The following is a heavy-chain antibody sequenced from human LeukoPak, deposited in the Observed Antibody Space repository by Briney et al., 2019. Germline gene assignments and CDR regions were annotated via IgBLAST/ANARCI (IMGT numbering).Heavy chain of an antibody. D-gene: IGHD5-24*01. J-gene: IGHJ4*02. Sequence: PGGSLRLSCVASGFTFSSSWMSWVRQGPGKGLEWIGSIYYSGSTYYNPSLKSRVTISVDTSKNQFSLKLSSVTAADTAVYYCARDPRWLQSYYFDYWGQGTLVTVSS. CDR3: ARDPRWLQSYYFDY. CDR2: IYYSGST. CDR1: GFTFSSSW. V-gene: IGHV4-4*02.